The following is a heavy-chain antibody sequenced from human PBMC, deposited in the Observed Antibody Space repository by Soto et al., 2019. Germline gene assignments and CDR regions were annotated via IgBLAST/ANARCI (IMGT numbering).Heavy chain of an antibody. CDR2: ISYDGSNK. V-gene: IGHV3-30-3*01. CDR1: GFTFSSYA. D-gene: IGHD3-9*01. CDR3: ARDRRVFRYPEGGVDS. Sequence: SLRLSRAASGFTFSSYAMHWVRQAPGKGLEWVAVISYDGSNKYYADSVKGRFTTARDNTKNTLYLQMNSLRAEDTAVYYCARDRRVFRYPEGGVDSWGQGTLVTVSS. J-gene: IGHJ4*02.